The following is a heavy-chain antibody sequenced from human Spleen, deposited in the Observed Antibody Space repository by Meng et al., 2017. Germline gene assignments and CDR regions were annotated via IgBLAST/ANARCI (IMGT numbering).Heavy chain of an antibody. CDR1: GFSLSTSGMC. J-gene: IGHJ6*02. V-gene: IGHV2-70*01. Sequence: SGPTLVKSTQTLTLTCTFSGFSLSTSGMCVSWIRQPPGKALEWLALIDWDDDKYYSTSLKTRLTISKDTSKDQVVLTMTNIDPVDTATYYCARATYYYNSSGYCYGMDVWGQGTTVTVSS. D-gene: IGHD3-22*01. CDR2: IDWDDDK. CDR3: ARATYYYNSSGYCYGMDV.